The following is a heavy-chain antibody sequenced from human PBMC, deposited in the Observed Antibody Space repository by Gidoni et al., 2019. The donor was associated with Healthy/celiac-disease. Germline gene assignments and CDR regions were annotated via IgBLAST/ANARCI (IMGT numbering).Heavy chain of an antibody. CDR3: ARARLGSTVVTPVEP. Sequence: QVQLVQSGAEVKKPGSSVKVSCTASGGTFSSYAISWVRQAPGQGLEWMGRIIPILGIANYAQKFQGRVTITADKSTSTAYMELSSLRSEDTAVYYCARARLGSTVVTPVEPWGQGTLVTVSS. V-gene: IGHV1-69*04. J-gene: IGHJ5*02. D-gene: IGHD2-15*01. CDR1: GGTFSSYA. CDR2: IIPILGIA.